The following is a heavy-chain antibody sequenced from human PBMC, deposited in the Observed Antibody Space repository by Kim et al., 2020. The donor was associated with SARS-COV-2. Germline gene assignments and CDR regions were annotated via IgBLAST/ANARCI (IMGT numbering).Heavy chain of an antibody. Sequence: SQTLSLTCAISGDSVSSNSAAWNWIRQSPSRGLEWLGRTYYRSKWYNDYAVSVKSRITINPDTSKNQFSLQLNSVTPEDTAVYYCTRDYEYYDSSGYMRVGFDYWGQGTLVTVSS. V-gene: IGHV6-1*01. CDR1: GDSVSSNSAA. D-gene: IGHD3-22*01. CDR2: TYYRSKWYN. J-gene: IGHJ4*02. CDR3: TRDYEYYDSSGYMRVGFDY.